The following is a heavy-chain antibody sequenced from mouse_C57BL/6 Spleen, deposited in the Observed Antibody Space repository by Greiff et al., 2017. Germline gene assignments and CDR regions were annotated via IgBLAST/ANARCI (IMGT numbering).Heavy chain of an antibody. CDR3: AKEGDYDGFAY. V-gene: IGHV2-3*01. Sequence: QVQLKASGPGLVAPSQCLSITCTVSGFSLTSYGVRWVRQPPGKGLEWLGVIWGDGSTNYHSAHISSLSISKDNAKSQVFLKLNSLQTDDTSTYYCAKEGDYDGFAYWGQGTLVTVSA. CDR1: GFSLTSYG. CDR2: IWGDGST. D-gene: IGHD2-4*01. J-gene: IGHJ3*01.